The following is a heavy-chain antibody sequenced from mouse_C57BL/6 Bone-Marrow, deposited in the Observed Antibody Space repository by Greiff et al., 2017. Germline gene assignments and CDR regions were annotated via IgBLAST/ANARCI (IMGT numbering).Heavy chain of an antibody. J-gene: IGHJ2*01. CDR2: IDPSDSYT. D-gene: IGHD2-5*01. CDR1: GYTFTSYW. Sequence: QVQLQQSGAELVRPGTSVTLSCKASGYTFTSYWMHWVKQRPGQGLEWIGVIDPSDSYTNYNQKFKGKATLTVDTSSSTAYMQLSSLTSEDSAVYYCARMRYSNSLDYWGQGTTLTVSS. CDR3: ARMRYSNSLDY. V-gene: IGHV1-59*01.